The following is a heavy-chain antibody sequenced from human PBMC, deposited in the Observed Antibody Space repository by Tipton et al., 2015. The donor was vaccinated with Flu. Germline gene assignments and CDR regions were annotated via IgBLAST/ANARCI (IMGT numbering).Heavy chain of an antibody. J-gene: IGHJ4*02. V-gene: IGHV3-7*01. CDR2: IIQDGSEK. D-gene: IGHD6-19*01. CDR1: GFTFNDYW. CDR3: GRGGYSSAWCEDY. Sequence: SLRLSCAASGFTFNDYWMSWVRQAPGKGLEWMANIIQDGSEKHYVDSVKGRFTISRDNAKNLVYLQMNSLRAEDTAVYYCGRGGYSSAWCEDYRGQGILVTVSS.